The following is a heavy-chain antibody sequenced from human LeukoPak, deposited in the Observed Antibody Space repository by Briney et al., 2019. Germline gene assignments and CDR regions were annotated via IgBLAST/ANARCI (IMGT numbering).Heavy chain of an antibody. CDR3: AKDTTISWHGMDV. J-gene: IGHJ6*02. V-gene: IGHV3-66*01. D-gene: IGHD3-9*01. CDR1: GFTVSSNY. CDR2: IYSGGST. Sequence: GGSLRLSCAASGFTVSSNYMSWVRQAPGKGLEWVSVIYSGGSTYYADSVKGRFTISRDNSKNTLYLQMNSLRAEDTAVYYCAKDTTISWHGMDVWGQGTTVTVSS.